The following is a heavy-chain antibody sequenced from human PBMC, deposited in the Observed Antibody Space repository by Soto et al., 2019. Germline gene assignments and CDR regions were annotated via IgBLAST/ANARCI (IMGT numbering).Heavy chain of an antibody. J-gene: IGHJ3*02. Sequence: SVTASCKSSGYAFTSCGRMWVRQSIGQGLEWMGWISAYNGNTNYAQKLQGRVTMTTDTSTSTAYMELRSLRSDDTAVYYCARGSYYDSVDAFAIWGHGTMVTVSS. D-gene: IGHD3-22*01. CDR2: ISAYNGNT. CDR3: ARGSYYDSVDAFAI. V-gene: IGHV1-18*01. CDR1: GYAFTSCG.